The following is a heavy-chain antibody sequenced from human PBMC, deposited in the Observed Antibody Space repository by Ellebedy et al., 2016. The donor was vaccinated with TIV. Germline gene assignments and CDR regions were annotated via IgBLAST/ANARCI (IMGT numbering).Heavy chain of an antibody. CDR3: ARDYCSSSSCGLDV. Sequence: AASVKVSCKASGGTFSTFGVTWVRQAPEQGLEWMGGIIPIFGTPNYAQHFEDRVTITADESTRTAYMELSGLKSDDTAVYYCARDYCSSSSCGLDVWGQGTTVSVSS. D-gene: IGHD2-15*01. J-gene: IGHJ6*02. CDR1: GGTFSTFG. V-gene: IGHV1-69*13. CDR2: IIPIFGTP.